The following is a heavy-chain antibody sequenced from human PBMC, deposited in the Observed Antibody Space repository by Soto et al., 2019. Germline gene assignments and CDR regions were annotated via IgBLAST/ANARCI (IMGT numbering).Heavy chain of an antibody. CDR3: ARGPEQLPEVFDY. D-gene: IGHD6-6*01. V-gene: IGHV1-69*13. Sequence: GASVKVSCKASGGTFSSYAISWVRQAPGQGLEWMGGIIPIFGTANYAQKFQGRVTITADESTSTAYMELSSLRSEDTAVYYCARGPEQLPEVFDYWGQGTLVTVSS. J-gene: IGHJ4*02. CDR1: GGTFSSYA. CDR2: IIPIFGTA.